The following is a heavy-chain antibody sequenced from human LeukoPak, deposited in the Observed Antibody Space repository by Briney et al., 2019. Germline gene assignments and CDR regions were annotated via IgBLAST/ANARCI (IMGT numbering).Heavy chain of an antibody. CDR3: ARGTHSSGWIRYGDY. Sequence: PSETLSLTCAVYGGSFSGYYWSWIRQPPGKGLEWIGEINHSGSTNYNPSLKSRVTISVDTSKNQFSLKLSSVTAADTAVYYCARGTHSSGWIRYGDYWGQGTLVTVSS. CDR2: INHSGST. V-gene: IGHV4-34*01. CDR1: GGSFSGYY. D-gene: IGHD6-19*01. J-gene: IGHJ4*02.